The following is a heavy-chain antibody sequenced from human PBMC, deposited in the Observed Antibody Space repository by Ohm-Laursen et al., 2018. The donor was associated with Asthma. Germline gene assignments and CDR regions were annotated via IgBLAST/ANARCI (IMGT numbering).Heavy chain of an antibody. D-gene: IGHD2-2*01. CDR2: IFPDGRQT. Sequence: SLRLSCTASGFTFSDYFMHWVRQRPGGGLDWVSHIFPDGRQTNYADSVKGRFTISRDNAKNSLYLQMNSLRAEDTAVYYCARDRSSTSCYDCGYSGYDDYWGQGTLVTVSS. J-gene: IGHJ4*02. CDR1: GFTFSDYF. V-gene: IGHV3-74*01. CDR3: ARDRSSTSCYDCGYSGYDDY.